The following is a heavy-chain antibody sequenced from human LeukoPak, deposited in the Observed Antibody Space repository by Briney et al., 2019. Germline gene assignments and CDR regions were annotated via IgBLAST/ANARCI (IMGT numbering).Heavy chain of an antibody. CDR1: RFTFSSYA. D-gene: IGHD2-2*01. CDR2: ISGSSGST. CDR3: AKAEYYTSTSCPLDY. V-gene: IGHV3-23*01. Sequence: PGGSLRLSRAASRFTFSSYAMSWVRQAPGKGLEWGSVISGSSGSTYYAAPVKGRFTISRDNSKNPVYLQMNSLRAEDTAVYYCAKAEYYTSTSCPLDYWGEGTLVTVSS. J-gene: IGHJ4*02.